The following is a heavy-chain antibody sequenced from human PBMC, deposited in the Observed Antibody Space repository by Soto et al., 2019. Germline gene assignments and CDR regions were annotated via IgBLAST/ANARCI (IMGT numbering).Heavy chain of an antibody. CDR3: ARSPKYSSGWGMDV. D-gene: IGHD6-19*01. CDR1: GYTFTSYG. Sequence: QVQLVQSGAEVKKPGASVKVSCKASGYTFTSYGITWVRQAPGQALEWMGWISAYNGNTNYAQKLQSRVTMTTDTATSTAYRELRSQRSDDTAVYYCARSPKYSSGWGMDVWGKGTTVTVSS. V-gene: IGHV1-18*01. J-gene: IGHJ6*03. CDR2: ISAYNGNT.